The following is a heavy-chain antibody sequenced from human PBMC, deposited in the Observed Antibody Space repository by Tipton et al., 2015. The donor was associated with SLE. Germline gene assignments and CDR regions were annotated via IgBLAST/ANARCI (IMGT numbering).Heavy chain of an antibody. Sequence: TLSLTCTVSGGSISSGDYYWSWIRQPPGKGLEWIGYIYYSGSIYYNPSLKSRVTISVDTSKNHLSLKLSSVTAADTAIYYCARASSGYYYDCWGQGTLVTVSS. CDR3: ARASSGYYYDC. CDR2: IYYSGSI. CDR1: GGSISSGDYY. D-gene: IGHD3-22*01. J-gene: IGHJ4*02. V-gene: IGHV4-30-4*01.